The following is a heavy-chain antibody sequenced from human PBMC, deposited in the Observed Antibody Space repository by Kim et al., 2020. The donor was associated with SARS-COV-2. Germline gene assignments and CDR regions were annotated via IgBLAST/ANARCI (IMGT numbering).Heavy chain of an antibody. V-gene: IGHV4-59*08. CDR3: ARRVLGKLDAFDI. D-gene: IGHD3-3*02. J-gene: IGHJ3*02. Sequence: YNPSLTSRVPISVDTSKNQFSLKLSSVTAADTAVYYCARRVLGKLDAFDIWGQGTMVTVSS.